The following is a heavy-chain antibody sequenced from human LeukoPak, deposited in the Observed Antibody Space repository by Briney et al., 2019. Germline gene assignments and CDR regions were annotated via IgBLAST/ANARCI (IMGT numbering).Heavy chain of an antibody. CDR3: ARDMGVPAASYFFDY. V-gene: IGHV1-18*01. Sequence: ASVKVSCKASGYTLTSYGISWVRQAPRQGLEWMGWISAYNGNTKYAQKLQGRVTMTTDTSTSTAYMELRSLRSDDTAVFYCARDMGVPAASYFFDYWGQGTLVTVSS. D-gene: IGHD2-2*01. CDR1: GYTLTSYG. J-gene: IGHJ4*02. CDR2: ISAYNGNT.